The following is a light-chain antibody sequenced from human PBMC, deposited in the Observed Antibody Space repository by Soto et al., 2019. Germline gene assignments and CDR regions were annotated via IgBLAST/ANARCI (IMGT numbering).Light chain of an antibody. CDR2: WGS. J-gene: IGKJ2*01. V-gene: IGKV2-28*01. Sequence: DIVMTQSPLSLPVTPGEPASISGSSSQSLLHSNGYNDWDWYLQKPGQSPQLLIYWGSNRASGVPDRFSGSGSGTDFTLKISRVEAEDVGVYYCMQDLQTPYTFGQGTKLEIK. CDR3: MQDLQTPYT. CDR1: QSLLHSNGYND.